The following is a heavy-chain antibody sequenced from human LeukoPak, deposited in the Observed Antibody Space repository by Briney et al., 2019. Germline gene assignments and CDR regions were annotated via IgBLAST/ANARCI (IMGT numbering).Heavy chain of an antibody. J-gene: IGHJ4*02. D-gene: IGHD6-13*01. CDR2: ISGSGGST. CDR3: AKFKGIAAAGTVPLFDY. CDR1: GFTFSSYS. Sequence: GGSLRLSCAASGFTFSSYSMNWVRQAPGKGLEWVSAISGSGGSTYYADSVKGRFTISRDNSKNTLYLQMNSLRAEDTAVYYCAKFKGIAAAGTVPLFDYWGQGTLVTVSS. V-gene: IGHV3-23*01.